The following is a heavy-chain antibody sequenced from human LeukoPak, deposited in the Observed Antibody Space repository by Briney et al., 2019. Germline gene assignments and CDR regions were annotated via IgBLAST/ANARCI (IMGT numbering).Heavy chain of an antibody. D-gene: IGHD2-15*01. Sequence: GGSLRLSCAASGFTFSRHWMNWVRQAPGKGLEWVANIKQDGSEKYYVDSVKGRFTISRDNSKNSLYLQMNSLKTEDTALYYCAKGGYCSGGSCHYFDYWGQGTLVTVSS. CDR2: IKQDGSEK. J-gene: IGHJ4*02. CDR1: GFTFSRHW. CDR3: AKGGYCSGGSCHYFDY. V-gene: IGHV3-7*03.